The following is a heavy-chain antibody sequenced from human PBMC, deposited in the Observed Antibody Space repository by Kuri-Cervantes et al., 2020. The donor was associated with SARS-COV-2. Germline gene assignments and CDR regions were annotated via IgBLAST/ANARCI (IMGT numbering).Heavy chain of an antibody. CDR1: GGSISSSSYY. Sequence: LRLSCTVSGGSISSSSYYWSWIRQHPGKGLEWIGYIYYSGSTYYNPSLKSRVTISVDTSKNQFSLKLSSVTAADTAVYYCAREGLESFDYWGQGTLVTVSS. CDR3: AREGLESFDY. D-gene: IGHD3-22*01. CDR2: IYYSGST. J-gene: IGHJ4*02. V-gene: IGHV4-31*03.